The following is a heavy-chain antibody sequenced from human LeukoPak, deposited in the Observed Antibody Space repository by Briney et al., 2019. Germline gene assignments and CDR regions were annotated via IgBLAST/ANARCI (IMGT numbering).Heavy chain of an antibody. D-gene: IGHD1-26*01. V-gene: IGHV4-61*02. CDR1: GGSISSGSSY. CDR3: ARDGWESGDY. J-gene: IGHJ4*02. Sequence: SETLSLTCTVSGGSISSGSSYWSWIRQPAGKGLEWLGRIHTSGNPSYNPSLKSRVTISLDTSKNQFSLRLNSVTAADTAVYYCARDGWESGDYWGQGTLVTVSS. CDR2: IHTSGNP.